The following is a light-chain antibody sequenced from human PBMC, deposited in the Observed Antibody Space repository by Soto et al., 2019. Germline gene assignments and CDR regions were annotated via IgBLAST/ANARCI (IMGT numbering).Light chain of an antibody. CDR3: ISYTDRQSYL. V-gene: IGLV2-14*03. CDR2: AVS. J-gene: IGLJ1*01. CDR1: SSDIGSYDH. Sequence: QSVLTQPASVSGSPGQSITISCSGTSSDIGSYDHVAWYQQFPGKSPKLMIYAVSDRPSGVSDRFSGSKSGITASLTISGLQTEAEADYYCISYTDRQSYLFGTGTKVTV.